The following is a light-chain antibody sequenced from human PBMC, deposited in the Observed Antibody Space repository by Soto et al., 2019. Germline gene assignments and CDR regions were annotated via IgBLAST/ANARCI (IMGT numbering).Light chain of an antibody. CDR2: EGT. Sequence: QSVLTQPASVSGSPGQSITISCSGTSSDVGSYTLVSWYQQHPGKAPKLILYEGTKRPSGVSDRFSGSKSGNTASLTISGLQAEDEADYYCCSYASGSTWVFGGGTKLTVL. J-gene: IGLJ3*02. CDR3: CSYASGSTWV. CDR1: SSDVGSYTL. V-gene: IGLV2-23*01.